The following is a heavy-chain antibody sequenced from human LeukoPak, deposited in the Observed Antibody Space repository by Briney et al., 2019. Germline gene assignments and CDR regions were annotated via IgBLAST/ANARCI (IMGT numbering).Heavy chain of an antibody. CDR3: ARSGRGTYYYFDL. D-gene: IGHD1-26*01. CDR2: ISGSNGNT. Sequence: ASVRVSCKASGYSFTRYGISWVRPAPGQGLEWMGWISGSNGNTNYAQKFQGRVTMTTDTSTGTAYMDLRNLRFDDTAVYFCARSGRGTYYYFDLWGQGTLVTVSS. J-gene: IGHJ4*02. CDR1: GYSFTRYG. V-gene: IGHV1-18*01.